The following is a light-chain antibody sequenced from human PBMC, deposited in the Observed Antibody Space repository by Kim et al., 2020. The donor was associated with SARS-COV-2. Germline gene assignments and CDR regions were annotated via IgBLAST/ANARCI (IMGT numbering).Light chain of an antibody. CDR1: SSDVWSYNL. Sequence: GQSITLSCTGTSSDVWSYNLVSWYQQHPGKAPKLMIYEGSKRPSGVSNRFSGSKSGNTASLTISGLQAEDEADYYCCSYAGSSTLVFGGGTQLTVL. J-gene: IGLJ2*01. V-gene: IGLV2-23*01. CDR2: EGS. CDR3: CSYAGSSTLV.